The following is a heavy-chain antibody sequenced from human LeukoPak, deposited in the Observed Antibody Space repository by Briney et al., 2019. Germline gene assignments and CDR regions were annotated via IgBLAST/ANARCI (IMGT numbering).Heavy chain of an antibody. Sequence: PSETLSLTCTVSGGSISSGLDYWSWIRQHPGKGLEWIGYIHYSGSTYYSPSLESRITISVDTSKNQFSLKLSSVTAADTAIYYCVRDTYSYDLRHYMDVWGQGTTVTVSS. J-gene: IGHJ6*03. CDR3: VRDTYSYDLRHYMDV. CDR2: IHYSGST. V-gene: IGHV4-31*03. D-gene: IGHD5-18*01. CDR1: GGSISSGLDY.